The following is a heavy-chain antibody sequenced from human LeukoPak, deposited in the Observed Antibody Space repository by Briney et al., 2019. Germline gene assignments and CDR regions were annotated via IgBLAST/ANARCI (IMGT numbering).Heavy chain of an antibody. CDR1: GYTFTGYY. J-gene: IGHJ4*02. D-gene: IGHD2-15*01. CDR3: ARRYCSGGSCYDDY. V-gene: IGHV1-2*04. Sequence: ASVKVSCKASGYTFTGYYMHWVRQAPGQGLEWMGWINPNSGGTNYAQKFQGWVTMTRDTSISTAYMELSRLRSDDTAVYYCARRYCSGGSCYDDYWGQETLVTVSS. CDR2: INPNSGGT.